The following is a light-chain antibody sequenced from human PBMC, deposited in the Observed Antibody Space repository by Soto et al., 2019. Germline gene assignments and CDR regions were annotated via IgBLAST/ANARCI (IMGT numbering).Light chain of an antibody. J-gene: IGKJ2*01. V-gene: IGKV3-20*01. CDR1: QNVRSNF. Sequence: EIVLTQSPGTLSASPGERAILSCRASQNVRSNFLAWYQQKPGQAPRLLLYGASSRATGIPDRFSGSGSGTDFTLTISRLEPEDFAVYYCQQYGSSQTFGQGTQLEI. CDR2: GAS. CDR3: QQYGSSQT.